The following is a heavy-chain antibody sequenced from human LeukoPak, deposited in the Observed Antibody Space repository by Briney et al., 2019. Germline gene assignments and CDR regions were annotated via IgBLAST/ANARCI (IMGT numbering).Heavy chain of an antibody. CDR3: ARSRGSGWYDY. Sequence: GESLKISCKGSGYSFTSYWISWVRQMPGKGLEWMGRIDPSDSYTNYSPSFQGHVTISADKSIITAYLQWSSLKASDTAMYHCARSRGSGWYDYWGQGTLVAVSS. D-gene: IGHD6-19*01. V-gene: IGHV5-10-1*01. CDR1: GYSFTSYW. J-gene: IGHJ4*02. CDR2: IDPSDSYT.